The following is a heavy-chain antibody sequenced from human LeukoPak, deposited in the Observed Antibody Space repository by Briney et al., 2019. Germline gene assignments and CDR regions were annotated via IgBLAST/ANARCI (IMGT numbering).Heavy chain of an antibody. V-gene: IGHV3-33*01. CDR3: ARDGQRARGYFDY. Sequence: PGGSLRLSCAASGFTFSNYAMHWVRRAPGKGLEWVAVIWYDGSSTYYADSVKGRFTLSRDNSKNTLYLQMDSLRAEDTAVYYCARDGQRARGYFDYWGQGTLVTVSS. CDR2: IWYDGSST. CDR1: GFTFSNYA. J-gene: IGHJ4*02. D-gene: IGHD6-6*01.